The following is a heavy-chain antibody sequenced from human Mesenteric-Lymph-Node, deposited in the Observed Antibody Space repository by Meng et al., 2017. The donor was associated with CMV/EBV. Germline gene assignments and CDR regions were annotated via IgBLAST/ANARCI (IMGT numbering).Heavy chain of an antibody. D-gene: IGHD6-13*01. Sequence: GESLKISCKGSGYSFIFYWIGWVRQMPGKGLEWMGTIYPGDSDTRYSPSFQGQVTISADKSISTTYLQWSTLKASDTAMYYCARHPGLALAGTHSDYWGQGTLVTVSS. CDR2: IYPGDSDT. V-gene: IGHV5-51*01. CDR3: ARHPGLALAGTHSDY. CDR1: GYSFIFYW. J-gene: IGHJ4*02.